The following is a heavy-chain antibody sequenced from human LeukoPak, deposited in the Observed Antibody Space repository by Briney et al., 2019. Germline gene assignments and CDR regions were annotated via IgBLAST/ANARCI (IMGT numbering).Heavy chain of an antibody. V-gene: IGHV1-46*01. CDR1: GYTFTNHY. CDR2: INPYDGSA. J-gene: IGHJ4*02. Sequence: GASVKVSCKASGYTFTNHYIHWVRQAPGQGLEWMGIINPYDGSATYAQKFQGRVTMTTDTSTSTVYMALSSLRSEDTALYYCARISGSIGAVGTISPFDYWGQGTLVTVSP. CDR3: ARISGSIGAVGTISPFDY. D-gene: IGHD6-13*01.